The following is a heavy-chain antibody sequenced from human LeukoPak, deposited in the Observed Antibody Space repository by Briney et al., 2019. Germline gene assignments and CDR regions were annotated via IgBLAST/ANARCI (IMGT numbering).Heavy chain of an antibody. CDR1: GFTFSSYW. Sequence: GGSLRLSCAASGFTFSSYWMSWVRQAPGKGLEWISYISGSSSTIYYADSVKGRFTISRDNAKNSLYLQMNSLRAEDTAVYYCARDGQYSSSGYWGQGTLVTVSS. CDR3: ARDGQYSSSGY. D-gene: IGHD6-6*01. J-gene: IGHJ4*02. V-gene: IGHV3-48*01. CDR2: ISGSSSTI.